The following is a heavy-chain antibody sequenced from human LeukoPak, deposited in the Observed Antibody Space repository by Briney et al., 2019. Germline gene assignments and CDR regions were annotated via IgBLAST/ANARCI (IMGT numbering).Heavy chain of an antibody. CDR3: ARGVWESGGPYYFDY. D-gene: IGHD2-15*01. J-gene: IGHJ4*02. Sequence: ASVKVSCKASGYTFTNYDINWVGLATGPPLEWTGWMNHNSGNTGYAQKFQGRVTITRDTSIRTAYMELSSLTSEDSAVYYCARGVWESGGPYYFDYWGQGTLVTVSS. CDR1: GYTFTNYD. V-gene: IGHV1-8*03. CDR2: MNHNSGNT.